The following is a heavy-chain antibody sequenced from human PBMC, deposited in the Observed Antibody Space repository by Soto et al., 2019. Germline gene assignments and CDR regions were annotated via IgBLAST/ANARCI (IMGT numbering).Heavy chain of an antibody. CDR2: INTYNGNT. CDR1: GYTFTKYG. CDR3: ARGVGSETYYNQYNWFDP. V-gene: IGHV1-18*01. D-gene: IGHD3-10*01. J-gene: IGHJ5*02. Sequence: ASVKVSCKASGYTFTKYGISWVRQAPGQGLEWMGWINTYNGNTNHAQKLQGRVTMTTDTSTSTAYMELRSLRSDDTAVYYCARGVGSETYYNQYNWFDPWGQGTLVTVSS.